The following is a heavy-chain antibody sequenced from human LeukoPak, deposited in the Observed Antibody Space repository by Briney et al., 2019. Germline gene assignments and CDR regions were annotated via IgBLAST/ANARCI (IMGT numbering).Heavy chain of an antibody. CDR3: ARDSSINWFYI. CDR1: GGSISSYY. J-gene: IGHJ5*02. D-gene: IGHD2-21*01. V-gene: IGHV4-39*07. Sequence: PSETLSLTCTVSGGSISSYYWGWIRQPPGKGLEWIGSMYYSGSTYYNPSLKSRVTISLDTSKNQFSLRLTSVTAADTAVYFCARDSSINWFYIWGPGTLVTVSS. CDR2: MYYSGST.